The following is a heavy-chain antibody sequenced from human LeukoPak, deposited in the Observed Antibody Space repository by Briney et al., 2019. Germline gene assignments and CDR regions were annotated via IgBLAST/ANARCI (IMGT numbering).Heavy chain of an antibody. CDR1: GGSGGSMRSFNYY. J-gene: IGHJ4*02. Sequence: SETLSLTCTVSGGSGGSMRSFNYYWGWIRQSPGKGLEWIGSIYYSGNTYYNPSLKSRVTISVDTSENQFSLRLTSVTTADTAVYYCASHRIPTRPRFDYWGQGTLVTVSS. CDR2: IYYSGNT. D-gene: IGHD6-6*01. V-gene: IGHV4-39*07. CDR3: ASHRIPTRPRFDY.